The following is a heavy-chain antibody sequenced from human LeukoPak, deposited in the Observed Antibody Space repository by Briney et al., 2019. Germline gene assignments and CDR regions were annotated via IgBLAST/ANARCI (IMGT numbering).Heavy chain of an antibody. J-gene: IGHJ6*02. CDR3: ARGLGGSSGSSDYYGMDV. CDR1: GATFNNYV. Sequence: GASVKVSCKASGATFNNYVVTWVRQAPGQGLEWMGMIIPSLDIAKYAQKSQGRVTITADKSTSTAYMELRSLRSEDTAVYYCARGLGGSSGSSDYYGMDVWGQGTTVTVSS. V-gene: IGHV1-69*04. D-gene: IGHD6-19*01. CDR2: IIPSLDIA.